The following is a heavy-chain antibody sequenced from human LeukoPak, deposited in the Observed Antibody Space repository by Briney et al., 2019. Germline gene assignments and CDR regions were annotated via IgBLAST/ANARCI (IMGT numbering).Heavy chain of an antibody. V-gene: IGHV3-15*05. D-gene: IGHD5-18*01. CDR2: IKSKTDGGTT. CDR3: TRGGGYSYGSFDY. J-gene: IGHJ4*02. Sequence: PGGSLRLSCAASGFTFSNAWMSWVRQAPGKGLEWVGRIKSKTDGGTTDYAAPVKGRFTISRDNAKNTLYLQMNSLRAEDTAVYYCTRGGGYSYGSFDYWGQGTLVTVSS. CDR1: GFTFSNAW.